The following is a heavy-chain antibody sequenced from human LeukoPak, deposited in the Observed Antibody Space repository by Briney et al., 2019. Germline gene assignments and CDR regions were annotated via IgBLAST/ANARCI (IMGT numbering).Heavy chain of an antibody. D-gene: IGHD3-10*01. CDR3: ARGHIGDRSDAFDI. CDR2: ISVRSTTI. J-gene: IGHJ3*02. V-gene: IGHV3-48*04. CDR1: GFSLSSYS. Sequence: GGSLRLSCAASGFSLSSYSMNWVRQAPGKGLEWLSYISVRSTTINYADSVKGRFTISRDDAEKSLYLQMNSLRAEDTAVYYCARGHIGDRSDAFDIWGQGTMVTVSS.